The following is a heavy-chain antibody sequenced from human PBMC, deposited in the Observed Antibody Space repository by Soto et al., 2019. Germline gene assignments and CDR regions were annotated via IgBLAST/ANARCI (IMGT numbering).Heavy chain of an antibody. J-gene: IGHJ4*02. CDR1: GFIFSNYA. CDR2: ISGSGDGT. D-gene: IGHD3-22*01. V-gene: IGHV3-23*01. CDR3: AKGSYYGSSGYNFFDC. Sequence: PGGSLRLSCGASGFIFSNYAMSWVRQAPGKGLEWVSDISGSGDGTYYADSVKGRFTISRDNSNNTLYLQMNSLRAEDTAIYYCAKGSYYGSSGYNFFDCWGQGTLVTVSS.